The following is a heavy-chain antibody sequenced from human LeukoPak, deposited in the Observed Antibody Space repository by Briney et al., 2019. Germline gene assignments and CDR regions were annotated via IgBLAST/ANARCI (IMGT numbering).Heavy chain of an antibody. D-gene: IGHD3-3*01. CDR3: ERDHPLWSMSCVRYAFDI. CDR2: IGAYNGNT. Sequence: ASVKVSSKASGYTFTSYGISWLRQAPGQGLEWMGWIGAYNGNTNYAQKLQARVTMTTDTSTSTAYMELRSLRSDDTAVYYCERDHPLWSMSCVRYAFDIWGQGTMVTVSS. CDR1: GYTFTSYG. J-gene: IGHJ3*02. V-gene: IGHV1-18*01.